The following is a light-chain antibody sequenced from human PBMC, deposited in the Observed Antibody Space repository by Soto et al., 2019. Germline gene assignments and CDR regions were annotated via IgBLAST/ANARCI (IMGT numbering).Light chain of an antibody. CDR1: QSISSY. CDR3: QQSYSIVWT. CDR2: AAS. Sequence: DIQMTQSPSSLSASVGDRVTITCRASQSISSYLNWYQQKPGKAPKLLIYAASSLQSGVPSRFSGSGSGTDFTLTISSLQPEDFATYYCQQSYSIVWTFGQGTKLDI. V-gene: IGKV1-39*01. J-gene: IGKJ1*01.